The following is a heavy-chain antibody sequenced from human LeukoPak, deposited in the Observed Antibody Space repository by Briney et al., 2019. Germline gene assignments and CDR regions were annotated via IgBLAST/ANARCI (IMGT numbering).Heavy chain of an antibody. CDR1: GFTFSSYA. V-gene: IGHV3-23*01. D-gene: IGHD6-6*01. J-gene: IGHJ5*02. CDR3: ANSSHNSIGGRPLNWFGP. CDR2: ISGSGGST. Sequence: PGGSLRLSCAASGFTFSSYAMHWVRQAPGKGLEWVSAISGSGGSTYYADSVKGRFTISRDNSKNTLYLQMNSLRAEDTAVYYCANSSHNSIGGRPLNWFGPWGQGTLVTVSS.